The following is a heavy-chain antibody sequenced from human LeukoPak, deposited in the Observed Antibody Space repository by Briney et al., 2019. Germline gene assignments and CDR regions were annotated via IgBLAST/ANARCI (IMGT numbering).Heavy chain of an antibody. D-gene: IGHD3-10*01. J-gene: IGHJ4*02. CDR2: SKHSGGT. CDR1: GGSFSGYY. Sequence: SETLSLTCAVYGGSFSGYYWSWIRQPPGKGLEWLGESKHSGGTNYNPSLKSRVTISVDTSKKQFSLTLTSVTAADTAVYYCARGQWEVRGIIITQLDYWGQGTLVTVSS. V-gene: IGHV4-34*01. CDR3: ARGQWEVRGIIITQLDY.